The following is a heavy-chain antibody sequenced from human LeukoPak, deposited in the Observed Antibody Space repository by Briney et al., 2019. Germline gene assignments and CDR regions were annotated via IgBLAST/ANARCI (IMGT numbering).Heavy chain of an antibody. Sequence: PSETLSLTCTVSGYSISSGYCWNWIRQPPGKGLEWIGYIYYTGRTYYNTSLKSRVTISVDTSKNQFSLKLNSVTTADTAVYYCARGGDSSGYQGRFDPWGQGTLVTVSS. CDR2: IYYTGRT. V-gene: IGHV4-30-4*07. D-gene: IGHD3-22*01. CDR1: GYSISSGYC. J-gene: IGHJ5*02. CDR3: ARGGDSSGYQGRFDP.